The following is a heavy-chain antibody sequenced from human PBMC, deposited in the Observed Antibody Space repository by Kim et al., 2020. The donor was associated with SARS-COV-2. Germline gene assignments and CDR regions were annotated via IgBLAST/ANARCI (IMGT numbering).Heavy chain of an antibody. CDR1: GFTFGDYG. CDR3: TRENWFSGAFDI. Sequence: GGSLRLSCTASGFTFGDYGMSWFRQAPGKGLEWVGFIRSKIYGGTTEYAASVKGRFTISRDDSKSSSYLQMNSLKTEDTAVYYCTRENWFSGAFDIWGQGTMVTVSS. D-gene: IGHD3-10*01. J-gene: IGHJ3*02. V-gene: IGHV3-49*03. CDR2: IRSKIYGGTT.